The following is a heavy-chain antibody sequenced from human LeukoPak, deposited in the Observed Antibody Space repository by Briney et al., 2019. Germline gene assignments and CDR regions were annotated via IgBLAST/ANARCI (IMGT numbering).Heavy chain of an antibody. CDR1: GGSVSSNSSA. V-gene: IGHV6-1*01. CDR2: TYYRAKWCN. D-gene: IGHD5-18*01. J-gene: IGHJ4*02. CDR3: GRATYSYAYY. Sequence: SQTLSLTCAISGGSVSSNSSAWNWIRQPPSKGLEWLGRTYYRAKWCNDYAVSMKSRIFIIPNTTKKHSSLQLTSVTPEDTAVYYCGRATYSYAYYWGRGTLVTVTS.